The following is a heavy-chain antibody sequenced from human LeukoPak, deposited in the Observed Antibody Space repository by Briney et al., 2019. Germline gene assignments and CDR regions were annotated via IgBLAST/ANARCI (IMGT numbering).Heavy chain of an antibody. CDR1: AYTFTSYD. V-gene: IGHV1-8*03. Sequence: ASVKVSCKASAYTFTSYDINWVRQATGQLLEWMGWMNPNSGNTGYAQKFQGRVTITRNTSISTAYMELSSLRSEDMAVYYCARGGYYYYDSSGYYYNYHYYMDVWGKGTTVTVSS. CDR2: MNPNSGNT. J-gene: IGHJ6*03. CDR3: ARGGYYYYDSSGYYYNYHYYMDV. D-gene: IGHD3-22*01.